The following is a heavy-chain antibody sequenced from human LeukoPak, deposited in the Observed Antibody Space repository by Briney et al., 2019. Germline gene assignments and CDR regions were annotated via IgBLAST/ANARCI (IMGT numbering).Heavy chain of an antibody. Sequence: SETLSLTCTVSGGSISSYYWSWIRQPAGKGLEWIGRIYTSGSTNYNPSLKSRVTMSVDTSKNQFSLKLSSVTAADTAVYYCAREAVGLWFGELLSWFDPWGQGTLVTVSS. D-gene: IGHD3-10*01. CDR1: GGSISSYY. J-gene: IGHJ5*02. CDR2: IYTSGST. V-gene: IGHV4-4*07. CDR3: AREAVGLWFGELLSWFDP.